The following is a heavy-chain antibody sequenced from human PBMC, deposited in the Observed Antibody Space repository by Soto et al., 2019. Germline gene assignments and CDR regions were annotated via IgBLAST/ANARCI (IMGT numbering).Heavy chain of an antibody. D-gene: IGHD5-12*01. CDR3: ARGARRMATTPLFDY. Sequence: SVKVSCKASGGTFSSYAICWVRQAPGQGLEWMGGIIPIFGTANYAQKFQGRVTITADESTSTAYMELSSLRSEDTAVYYCARGARRMATTPLFDYWGQGTLVTVSS. CDR2: IIPIFGTA. J-gene: IGHJ4*02. V-gene: IGHV1-69*13. CDR1: GGTFSSYA.